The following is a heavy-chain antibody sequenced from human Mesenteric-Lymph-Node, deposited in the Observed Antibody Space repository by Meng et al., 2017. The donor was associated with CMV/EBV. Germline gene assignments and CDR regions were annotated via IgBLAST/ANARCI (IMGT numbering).Heavy chain of an antibody. CDR1: GFTFINYA. D-gene: IGHD1-7*01. V-gene: IGHV3-23*03. Sequence: GESLKISCAASGFTFINYAMSWVRQAPGKGLEWVSVIYSGGSTTYYADSVKGRFTTSRDNSKNTLYLQMNSLRPEDTALYYCARLNWNYATFDSWGQGTLVTVSS. CDR3: ARLNWNYATFDS. J-gene: IGHJ4*02. CDR2: IYSGGSTT.